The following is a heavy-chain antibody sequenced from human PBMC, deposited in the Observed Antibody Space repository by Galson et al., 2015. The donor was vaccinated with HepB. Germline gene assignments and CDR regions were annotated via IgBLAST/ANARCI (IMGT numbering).Heavy chain of an antibody. CDR2: TYYRSKWYN. V-gene: IGHV6-1*01. D-gene: IGHD1-26*01. CDR3: ARGGVVGTDHFDY. J-gene: IGHJ4*02. CDR1: GDSVSSNSAA. Sequence: CAISGDSVSSNSAAWSWIRQSPSRGLEWLGRTYYRSKWYNDYAVSVKSRITINPDTSKNQFSLQLNSVTPEDTAVYYCARGGVVGTDHFDYWGQGTLVTVSS.